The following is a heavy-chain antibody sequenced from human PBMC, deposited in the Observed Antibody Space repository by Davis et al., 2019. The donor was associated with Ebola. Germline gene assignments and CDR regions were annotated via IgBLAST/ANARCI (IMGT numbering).Heavy chain of an antibody. V-gene: IGHV7-4-1*02. CDR1: GYPFPTYA. J-gene: IGHJ4*02. CDR3: ARGRDTTGYFVY. CDR2: INTSTGNP. Sequence: AASVKVSCKDSGYPFPTYAVNWVRQAPGQGLEGMGWINTSTGNPTYAQGFTGRFVFSFDTAVRTTYLQINSLKSEDTAVYYCARGRDTTGYFVYWGQGTLVTVSS. D-gene: IGHD3-22*01.